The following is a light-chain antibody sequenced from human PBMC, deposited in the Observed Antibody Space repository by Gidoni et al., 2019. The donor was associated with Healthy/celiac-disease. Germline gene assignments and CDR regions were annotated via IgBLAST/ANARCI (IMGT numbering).Light chain of an antibody. V-gene: IGKV3-20*01. CDR2: GAS. CDR1: QGVSSSY. CDR3: QQYGSSLSLT. J-gene: IGKJ4*01. Sequence: EIVLTQSPGTLSLSLGERATLSCRASQGVSSSYLAWYQQKPGQAPRLLIYGASSTATGIPDRFSGSGSGTDFTPTSSRLEPEDFAVYYCQQYGSSLSLTFGGGTKVEIK.